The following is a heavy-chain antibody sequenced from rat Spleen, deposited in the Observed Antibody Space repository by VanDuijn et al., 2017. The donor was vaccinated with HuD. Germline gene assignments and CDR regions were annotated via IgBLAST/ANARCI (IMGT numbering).Heavy chain of an antibody. J-gene: IGHJ2*01. CDR3: TRSGYGSPFDY. CDR1: GFTFSDYN. CDR2: ISNDGRST. V-gene: IGHV5-7*01. D-gene: IGHD1-7*01. Sequence: EVRLVESGGDLVRPGRSLKLSCAASGFTFSDYNMAWVRQAPKKGLEWVATISNDGRSTYYRDSVKGRFTVSRDNAKSTLYLQMNSLRSEDTATYYCTRSGYGSPFDYWGQGVMVTVSS.